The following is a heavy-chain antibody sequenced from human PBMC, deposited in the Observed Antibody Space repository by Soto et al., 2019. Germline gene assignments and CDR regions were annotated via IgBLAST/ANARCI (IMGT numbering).Heavy chain of an antibody. V-gene: IGHV5-51*01. J-gene: IGHJ3*02. CDR2: IYPGDSDT. D-gene: IGHD3-9*01. Sequence: GESLKISCKASGYTFTTYWIGWVRQMPGKGLEWMGIIYPGDSDTRYSPSFQGQVTISADKSISTAYLQWSSLKASDTAMYYCARTDYDILTGSEDAFDIWGQGTMVTVSS. CDR1: GYTFTTYW. CDR3: ARTDYDILTGSEDAFDI.